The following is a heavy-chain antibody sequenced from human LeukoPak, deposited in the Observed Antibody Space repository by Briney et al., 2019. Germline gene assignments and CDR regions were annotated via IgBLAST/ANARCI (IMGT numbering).Heavy chain of an antibody. CDR2: INPNSGVT. CDR1: GYTFTGFY. CDR3: ARDKGRDGYTAFDY. D-gene: IGHD5-24*01. Sequence: ASVKVSCKASGYTFTGFYMHWVRQAPGQGLEWMGRINPNSGVTNYAQKFQGRVTITRDTSISTAYMELSRLRSDDTAVYYCARDKGRDGYTAFDYWGQGTLVTVSS. V-gene: IGHV1-2*06. J-gene: IGHJ4*02.